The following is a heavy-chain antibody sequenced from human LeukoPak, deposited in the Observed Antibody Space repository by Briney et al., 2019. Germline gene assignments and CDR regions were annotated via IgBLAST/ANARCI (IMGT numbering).Heavy chain of an antibody. CDR1: GGSFSGYY. CDR3: ARRGYSYGFDY. CDR2: IYYSGST. J-gene: IGHJ4*02. Sequence: SETLSLTCAVYGGSFSGYYWSWIRQPPGKGLGWIGYIYYSGSTNYNPSLKSRVTISVDTSKNQFSLKLSSVTAADTAVYYCARRGYSYGFDYWGQGTLVTVSS. V-gene: IGHV4-59*01. D-gene: IGHD5-18*01.